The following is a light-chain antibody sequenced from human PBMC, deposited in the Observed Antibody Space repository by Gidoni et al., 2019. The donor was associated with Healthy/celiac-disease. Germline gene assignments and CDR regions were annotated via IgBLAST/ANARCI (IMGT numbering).Light chain of an antibody. V-gene: IGKV3-11*01. J-gene: IGKJ2*01. CDR2: DAS. CDR3: QQRSNWPT. CDR1: QSVSSY. Sequence: EIVLTQSPATLSLSPGERATLSCRASQSVSSYLAWYQQKPGQAPRLLIYDASNRATGIPARFSGSGSGTDFTLTISSLEPEDFAVYYCQQRSNWPTFGQGTYLEIK.